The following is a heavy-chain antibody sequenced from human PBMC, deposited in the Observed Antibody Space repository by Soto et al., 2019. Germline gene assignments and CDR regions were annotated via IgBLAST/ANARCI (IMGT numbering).Heavy chain of an antibody. CDR3: ATGWELLRGEYYFDY. Sequence: ASVKVSCKVSGYTLTELSMHWVRQAPGKGLEWMGGFDPEDGETIYAQKFQGRVTMTEDTSTDTAYMELGSLRSEDTAVYYCATGWELLRGEYYFDYWGQGTLVTVSS. D-gene: IGHD1-26*01. V-gene: IGHV1-24*01. J-gene: IGHJ4*02. CDR1: GYTLTELS. CDR2: FDPEDGET.